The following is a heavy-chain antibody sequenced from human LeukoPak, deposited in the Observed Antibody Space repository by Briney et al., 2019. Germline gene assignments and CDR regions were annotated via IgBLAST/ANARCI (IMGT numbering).Heavy chain of an antibody. Sequence: ASVKVSCKASGYTFTGYYIHWVRQAPGQGLEWMGWINPNSGDTNYAQKFQGGVTMTRDTSISTTYVELSRLRSDDTAVYSCARGRDGCINRNFFDPWGQGTLVTVSS. D-gene: IGHD5-24*01. CDR3: ARGRDGCINRNFFDP. V-gene: IGHV1-2*02. CDR1: GYTFTGYY. CDR2: INPNSGDT. J-gene: IGHJ5*02.